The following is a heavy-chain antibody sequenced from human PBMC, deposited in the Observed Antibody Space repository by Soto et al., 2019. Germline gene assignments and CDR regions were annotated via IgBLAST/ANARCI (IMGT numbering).Heavy chain of an antibody. D-gene: IGHD3-10*01. CDR1: GGSISSYY. CDR2: IYYSGSA. Sequence: KPSETLSLTCTVSGGSISSYYWSWIRQPPGKGLEWIGYIYYSGSADYSPSLKSRVTISVDTSKNQFSLKLSSVTAADTAVYYCARNGGGSRSYYHNYGMDVWGQGTTVTVSS. J-gene: IGHJ6*02. CDR3: ARNGGGSRSYYHNYGMDV. V-gene: IGHV4-59*01.